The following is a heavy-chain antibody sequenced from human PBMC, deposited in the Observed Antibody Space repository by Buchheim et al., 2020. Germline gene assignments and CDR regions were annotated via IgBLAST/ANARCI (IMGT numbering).Heavy chain of an antibody. CDR1: GFSFGYHY. D-gene: IGHD4-11*01. Sequence: QVQLVESGGGLVKPGGSLRLSCTASGFSFGYHYMGWIRQAPGKGLEWVSYIGTTGSPIYYVDAAKGRFTAFRDNAENSLFLQMNSLRDDDTAVYYCARGAYFNNYYGDWFDPWGQGT. CDR2: IGTTGSPI. V-gene: IGHV3-11*01. CDR3: ARGAYFNNYYGDWFDP. J-gene: IGHJ5*02.